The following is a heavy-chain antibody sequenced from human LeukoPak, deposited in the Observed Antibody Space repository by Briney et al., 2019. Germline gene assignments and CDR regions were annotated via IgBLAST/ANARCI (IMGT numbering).Heavy chain of an antibody. V-gene: IGHV4-39*07. J-gene: IGHJ4*02. D-gene: IGHD3-22*01. CDR2: IYYSGST. CDR3: ARDSRYDSSFDY. CDR1: GGSISSSSYY. Sequence: PSETLSLTCTVSGGSISSSSYYWGWIRQPPGKGLEWIGSIYYSGSTYYNPSLKSRVTISVDKSKNQFSLKLSSVTAADTAVYYCARDSRYDSSFDYWGQGTLVTVSS.